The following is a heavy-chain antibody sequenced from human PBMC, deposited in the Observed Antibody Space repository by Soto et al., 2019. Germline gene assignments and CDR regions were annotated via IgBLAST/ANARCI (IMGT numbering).Heavy chain of an antibody. CDR2: IRYDGSNK. J-gene: IGHJ4*02. D-gene: IGHD6-6*01. Sequence: PGGSLRLSCAASGLTFSSYGMHWVRDAPGKGLEWVAVIRYDGSNKYYADSVKGRSTISRDNSKNTLYLQMNSLRAEDTAVYYCARDSRSYSSSSEVGYWGQGTLVTVSS. V-gene: IGHV3-33*01. CDR3: ARDSRSYSSSSEVGY. CDR1: GLTFSSYG.